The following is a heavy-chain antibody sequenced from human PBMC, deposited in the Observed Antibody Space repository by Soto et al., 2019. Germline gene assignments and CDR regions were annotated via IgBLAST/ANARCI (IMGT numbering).Heavy chain of an antibody. J-gene: IGHJ6*02. CDR3: ARAGRGYCSGGSCYSGLHGMDV. V-gene: IGHV4-4*02. Sequence: QVQLQESGPGLVKPSGTLSLTCAVSGGSISSSNWWSWVRQPPGKGLEWIGEIYHSGSTNYNPSLKSLVTISVDKSKTQFSLKLSSVTAADTAVYYCARAGRGYCSGGSCYSGLHGMDVWGQGTTVTVSS. CDR1: GGSISSSNW. D-gene: IGHD2-15*01. CDR2: IYHSGST.